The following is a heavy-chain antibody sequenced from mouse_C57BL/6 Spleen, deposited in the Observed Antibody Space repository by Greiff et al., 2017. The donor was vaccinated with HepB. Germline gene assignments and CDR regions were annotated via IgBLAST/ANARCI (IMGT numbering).Heavy chain of an antibody. CDR1: GFTFSSYA. D-gene: IGHD2-5*01. CDR3: TREGYSNYVFAY. V-gene: IGHV5-9-1*02. Sequence: DVMLVESGEGLVKPGGSLKLSCAASGFTFSSYAMSWVRQTPEKRLEWVAYISSGGDYIYYADTVKGRFTISRDNARNTLYLQMSSLKSEDTAMYYCTREGYSNYVFAYWGQGTLVTVSA. CDR2: ISSGGDYI. J-gene: IGHJ3*01.